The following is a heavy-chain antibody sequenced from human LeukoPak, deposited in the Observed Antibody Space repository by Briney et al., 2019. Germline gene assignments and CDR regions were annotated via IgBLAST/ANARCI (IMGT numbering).Heavy chain of an antibody. V-gene: IGHV3-66*01. Sequence: GGSLRLSCTASGFTVSTNYMSWVRQAPGKGLEWVSVIYSGGSSTYYADSVKGRFTISRDKSKNTLYLQMNSLRAEDTAVYYCAKDRVTMVRGVLGNWGQGTLVTVSS. D-gene: IGHD3-10*01. CDR2: IYSGGSST. J-gene: IGHJ4*02. CDR3: AKDRVTMVRGVLGN. CDR1: GFTVSTNY.